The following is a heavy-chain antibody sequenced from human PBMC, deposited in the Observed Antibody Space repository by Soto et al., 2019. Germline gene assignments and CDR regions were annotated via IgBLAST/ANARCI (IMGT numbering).Heavy chain of an antibody. J-gene: IGHJ4*02. CDR1: GFTFTSSA. CDR3: AAWEDYYDSSGYSFGY. V-gene: IGHV1-58*01. CDR2: IVVGSGNT. D-gene: IGHD3-22*01. Sequence: AVKVSCKASGFTFTSSAVQWVRQARGQRLEWIGWIVVGSGNTNYAQKFQERVTITRDMSTSTAYMELSSLRSEDTAVYYCAAWEDYYDSSGYSFGYWGQGTLVTVSS.